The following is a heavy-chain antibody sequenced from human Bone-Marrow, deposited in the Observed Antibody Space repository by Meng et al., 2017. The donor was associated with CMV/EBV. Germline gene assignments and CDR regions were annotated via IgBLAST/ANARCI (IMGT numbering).Heavy chain of an antibody. J-gene: IGHJ6*02. CDR1: GVLVSRNY. Sequence: GESLKISCAASGVLVSRNYMSWVRQAPGKGLEWVSTLYSRGATYYADSVKGRFTISRDNSKNTVSLQMHGLTPDDSGVYYCAKDQVVQTSAAISEIFYRGMDVWGQGTTVTVSS. V-gene: IGHV3-66*03. D-gene: IGHD6-13*01. CDR3: AKDQVVQTSAAISEIFYRGMDV. CDR2: LYSRGAT.